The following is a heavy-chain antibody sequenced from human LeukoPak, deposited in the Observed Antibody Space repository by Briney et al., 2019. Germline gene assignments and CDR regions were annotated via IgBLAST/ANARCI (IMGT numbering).Heavy chain of an antibody. V-gene: IGHV3-48*01. J-gene: IGHJ4*02. CDR3: ARVISSASRVVDY. D-gene: IGHD2-2*01. Sequence: GGSLRLSCAASGFTFSSYSMNWVRQAPGRGLEWLSYISSSGSTIYYADSVKGRFTISRDNAKNSLFLQMNSLRAEDSAVYYCARVISSASRVVDYWGQGTLVTVSS. CDR1: GFTFSSYS. CDR2: ISSSGSTI.